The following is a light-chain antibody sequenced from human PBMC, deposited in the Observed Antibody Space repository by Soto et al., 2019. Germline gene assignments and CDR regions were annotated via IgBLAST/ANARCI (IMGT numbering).Light chain of an antibody. J-gene: IGKJ4*01. CDR2: SAS. V-gene: IGKV3-15*01. CDR3: HQYHYWSRPS. Sequence: EVVMTQSPATLSVSPGERATLSCRASQSISSDLAWCQQKPGQGPRLLIYSASTRATGIPARISGSGSETEFTLTISSLQSEDFAVYYCHQYHYWSRPSFGGGTKVEI. CDR1: QSISSD.